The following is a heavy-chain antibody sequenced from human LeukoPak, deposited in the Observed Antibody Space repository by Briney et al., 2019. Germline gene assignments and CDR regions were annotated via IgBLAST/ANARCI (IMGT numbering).Heavy chain of an antibody. V-gene: IGHV4-30-4*02. D-gene: IGHD2-21*02. CDR1: GGSISSGDYY. CDR2: IYYSGST. J-gene: IGHJ5*02. CDR3: ARDGGYCGGDCFNWFDP. Sequence: SETLSLTCTVSGGSISSGDYYWSWIRQPPGKGLEWIGYIYYSGSTYYNPSLKSRVTISVDTSKNQFSLKLSSVTAADTAVYYCARDGGYCGGDCFNWFDPWGQGTLVTVSS.